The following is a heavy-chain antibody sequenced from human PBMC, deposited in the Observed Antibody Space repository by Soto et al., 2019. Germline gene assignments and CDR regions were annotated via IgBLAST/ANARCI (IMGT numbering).Heavy chain of an antibody. V-gene: IGHV1-2*02. CDR2: INPNSGGT. J-gene: IGHJ6*02. D-gene: IGHD2-2*01. CDR1: GYTFTGYY. Sequence: QVQLVQSGAEVKKPGASVKVSCKASGYTFTGYYMHWVRQAPGQGLEWMGWINPNSGGTNYAQKFQGRVTMPRDTSISTAYMELSRLRSDATAVYYCARTHCISTSCYSPYYYYGMDVWGQGTTVTVSS. CDR3: ARTHCISTSCYSPYYYYGMDV.